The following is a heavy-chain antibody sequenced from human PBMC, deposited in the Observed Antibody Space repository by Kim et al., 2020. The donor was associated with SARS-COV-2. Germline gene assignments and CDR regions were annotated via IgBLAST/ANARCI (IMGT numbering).Heavy chain of an antibody. CDR2: IYYSGST. D-gene: IGHD5-12*01. J-gene: IGHJ4*02. CDR1: GGSISSSSYY. V-gene: IGHV4-39*01. Sequence: SETLSLTCTVSGGSISSSSYYWGWIRQPPGKGLEWIGSIYYSGSTYYNPSLKSRVTISVDTSKNQFSLKLSSVTAADTAVYYCARVQRGYSGYEIDYWGQGTLVTVSS. CDR3: ARVQRGYSGYEIDY.